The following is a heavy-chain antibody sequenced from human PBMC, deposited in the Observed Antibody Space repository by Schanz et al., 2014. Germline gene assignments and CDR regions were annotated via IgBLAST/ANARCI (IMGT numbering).Heavy chain of an antibody. CDR1: GFMFTKYA. Sequence: VQLVESGGGLAQPGGSLRLSCVASGFMFTKYAMNWVRQAPGKGLEWVAIISYDGRHKNYADSVKGRFTISRDNSKNTLHLQMNSLRVEDTAVYYCAKDDTQVNGMDVWGQGTTVTVSS. CDR3: AKDDTQVNGMDV. CDR2: ISYDGRHK. J-gene: IGHJ6*02. V-gene: IGHV3-30*18.